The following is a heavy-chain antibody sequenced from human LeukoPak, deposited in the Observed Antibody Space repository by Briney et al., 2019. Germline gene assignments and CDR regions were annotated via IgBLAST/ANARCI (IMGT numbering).Heavy chain of an antibody. J-gene: IGHJ3*02. CDR2: IHYSGST. V-gene: IGHV4-61*01. CDR3: ARDRSYYYDSSGYYDAFDI. CDR1: GYFISSGYY. Sequence: PSETLSLTCTVSGYFISSGYYWSWIRQPPGKGLEWIGYIHYSGSTNYNPSLKSRVTISVDTSKNQFSLKLSSVTAADTAVYYCARDRSYYYDSSGYYDAFDIWGQGTMVTVSS. D-gene: IGHD3-22*01.